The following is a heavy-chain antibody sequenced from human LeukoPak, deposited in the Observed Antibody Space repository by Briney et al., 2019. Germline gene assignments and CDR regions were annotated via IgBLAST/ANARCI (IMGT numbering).Heavy chain of an antibody. CDR3: ARRSPPYCSGGSCYIFNWFDP. J-gene: IGHJ5*02. Sequence: GASVKVSCKASGYAFSSSDINWVRQATGQGLEWMGWMNPKSGNTGYASKFQGRVIMTTNTSINTAYMELSGLTSEDTAVYFCARRSPPYCSGGSCYIFNWFDPWGQGTLVTVSS. D-gene: IGHD2-15*01. V-gene: IGHV1-8*01. CDR2: MNPKSGNT. CDR1: GYAFSSSD.